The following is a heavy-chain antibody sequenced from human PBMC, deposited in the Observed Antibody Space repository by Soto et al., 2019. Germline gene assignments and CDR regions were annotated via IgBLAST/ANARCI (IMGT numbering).Heavy chain of an antibody. CDR2: IGTAGDT. CDR1: GFTFSSYD. Sequence: GGSLRLSCAASGFTFSSYDMHWVRQATGKGLEWVSAIGTAGDTYYPGSVKGRFTISRENAKNSLYLQMNSLRAEDTAVYYCARGQHSSSLQAADDNPILDYWGQGTLVTVSS. V-gene: IGHV3-13*01. J-gene: IGHJ4*02. D-gene: IGHD6-13*01. CDR3: ARGQHSSSLQAADDNPILDY.